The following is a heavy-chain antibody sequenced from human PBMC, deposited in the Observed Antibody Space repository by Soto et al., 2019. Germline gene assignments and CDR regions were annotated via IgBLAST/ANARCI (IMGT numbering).Heavy chain of an antibody. CDR3: AKDRNARNHYYDRGRWRAGWFDP. CDR2: IIPIFGTA. CDR1: GGTFSSNA. V-gene: IGHV1-69*13. Sequence: SVKLSCKDSGGTFSSNAISWVRQAPGQGLEWMGGIIPIFGTANYAQKFQGRVTITADESTSTAYMELSSLRAEDTAVYYCAKDRNARNHYYDRGRWRAGWFDPWGQGTLVTVSS. D-gene: IGHD3-22*01. J-gene: IGHJ5*02.